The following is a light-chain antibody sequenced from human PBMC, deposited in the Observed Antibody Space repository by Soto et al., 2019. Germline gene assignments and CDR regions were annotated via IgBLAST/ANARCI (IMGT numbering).Light chain of an antibody. CDR2: DVT. CDR3: SSYTSSSTLYV. CDR1: SGDVGCYNY. Sequence: QSALTQPASVSGSPGQSITISCTATSGDVGCYNYVSWYQQHPGKAPKLMIYDVTHRPSGVSNRFSGSKTGDTSSLTISGLQAEDETDYYCSSYTSSSTLYVFGVGTKLTVL. V-gene: IGLV2-14*01. J-gene: IGLJ1*01.